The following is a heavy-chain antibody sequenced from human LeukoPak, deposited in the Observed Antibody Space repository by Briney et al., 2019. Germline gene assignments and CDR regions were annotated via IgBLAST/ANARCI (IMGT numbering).Heavy chain of an antibody. CDR3: GRDSPVTAGPFDP. V-gene: IGHV3-7*01. CDR1: GFTFSSYW. CDR2: IKHDGREK. D-gene: IGHD4-11*01. J-gene: IGHJ5*02. Sequence: GGSLRLSCAASGFTFSSYWMSWVRQAPGKGLEWVANIKHDGREKYYVDSVEGRFTISRDNSKKTLYLQMNSQRAEDTAVYYCGRDSPVTAGPFDPWGQGTLVTVSS.